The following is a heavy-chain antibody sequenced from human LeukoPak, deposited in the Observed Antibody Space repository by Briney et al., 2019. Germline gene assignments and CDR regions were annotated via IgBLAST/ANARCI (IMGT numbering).Heavy chain of an antibody. D-gene: IGHD2-2*02. V-gene: IGHV3-21*01. Sequence: GRSLRLSCAASGFTLGTYGMNWVRQAPGKGLGWVSSISSSSTYIYYADSVKGRFTISRDNGKHSLYLQMNSLRAEDTAVYYCAREKYCSSTSCYIVRPLDVWAKGEWSPSLQ. J-gene: IGHJ3*01. CDR3: AREKYCSSTSCYIVRPLDV. CDR1: GFTLGTYG. CDR2: ISSSSTYI.